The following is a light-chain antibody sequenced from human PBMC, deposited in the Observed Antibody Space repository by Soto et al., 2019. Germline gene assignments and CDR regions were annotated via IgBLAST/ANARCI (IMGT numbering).Light chain of an antibody. J-gene: IGLJ3*02. CDR1: SSNIGGET. V-gene: IGLV1-44*01. CDR3: AAWDDSLNGWV. Sequence: QSVLTQPPSASGSPGQRVTISCSGSSSNIGGETVNWYQQVPGTAPKLLIYGKTQRPSGVPDRFSGSKSGTSVSLAISGLQSEYEDDYYCAAWDDSLNGWVLGGGTKLTVI. CDR2: GKT.